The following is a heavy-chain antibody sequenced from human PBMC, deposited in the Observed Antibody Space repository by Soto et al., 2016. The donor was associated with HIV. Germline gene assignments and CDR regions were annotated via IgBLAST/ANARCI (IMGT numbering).Heavy chain of an antibody. CDR1: GGSFSGYY. CDR2: INDSGST. V-gene: IGHV4-34*02. D-gene: IGHD2-21*02. CDR3: ARRTAPFEI. Sequence: QVQLQQWGAGLLKPSETLSLTCGVLGGSFSGYYWNWIRQSPGKGLEWIGEINDSGSTNYNPSLKSRVTISVDTSKNQFFLKMISATAADTAIYFCARRTAPFEIWGQGILVTVS. J-gene: IGHJ4*02.